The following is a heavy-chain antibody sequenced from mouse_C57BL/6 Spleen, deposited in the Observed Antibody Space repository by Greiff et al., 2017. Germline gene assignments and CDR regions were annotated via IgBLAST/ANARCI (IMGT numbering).Heavy chain of an antibody. CDR1: GFTINGYY. Sequence: VQLQQSGAELVKPGASVKLSCTASGFTINGYYMHWVKQRPEQGLEWIGGIDPEDGDTKYAPKFKGKATITADTSSNTAYLQLSSLTSEDTAVSSCAAVGYGSSYGAYWGQGTLVTVSA. V-gene: IGHV14-2*01. J-gene: IGHJ3*01. D-gene: IGHD1-1*01. CDR2: IDPEDGDT. CDR3: AAVGYGSSYGAY.